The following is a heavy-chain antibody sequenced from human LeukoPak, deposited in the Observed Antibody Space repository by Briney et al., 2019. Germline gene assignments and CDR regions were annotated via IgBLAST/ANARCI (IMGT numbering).Heavy chain of an antibody. V-gene: IGHV4-61*08. CDR2: IYYSGRT. CDR3: ARAGTPEAGTIQDS. J-gene: IGHJ5*02. CDR1: GGSVSSGGYY. Sequence: SETLSLTCTVSGGSVSSGGYYWSWIRQPPGKGLEWVGYIYYSGRTNCNPSLKSRVTISLGPSENQFSLRLSSVTAADTAVYFCARAGTPEAGTIQDSWGQGALVTVSS. D-gene: IGHD6-13*01.